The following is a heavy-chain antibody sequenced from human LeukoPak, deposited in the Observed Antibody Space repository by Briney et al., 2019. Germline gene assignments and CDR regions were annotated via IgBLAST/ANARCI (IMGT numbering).Heavy chain of an antibody. CDR1: GFTFSSYG. J-gene: IGHJ4*02. CDR2: IRYDGSNK. V-gene: IGHV3-30*02. D-gene: IGHD2-2*02. Sequence: GGSLRLSCAASGFTFSSYGMHWVRQAPGKGLEWVAFIRYDGSNKYYADSVKGRFTISRDNSKNTLYLQMNSLRAEDTAVYYCAKVEGGYCSSTSCYRYFDYWGQGTLVTVSS. CDR3: AKVEGGYCSSTSCYRYFDY.